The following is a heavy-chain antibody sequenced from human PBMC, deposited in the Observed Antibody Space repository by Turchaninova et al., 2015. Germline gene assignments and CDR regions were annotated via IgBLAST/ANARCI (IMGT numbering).Heavy chain of an antibody. Sequence: GFTFSSYWMTWVRQAPGKGLEWVANIKQDGSEKYYVDSEKGRFTISRDNAKNTLYLQMHSLRAEDTAVYYCARVLLDIVVAPAGIPTYYFDYWGQGTLVTVSS. CDR2: IKQDGSEK. CDR3: ARVLLDIVVAPAGIPTYYFDY. D-gene: IGHD2-2*03. CDR1: GFTFSSYW. V-gene: IGHV3-7*03. J-gene: IGHJ4*02.